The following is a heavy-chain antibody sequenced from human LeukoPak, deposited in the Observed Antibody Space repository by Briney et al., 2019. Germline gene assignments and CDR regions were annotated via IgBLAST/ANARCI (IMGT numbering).Heavy chain of an antibody. CDR2: IYHSGST. CDR1: GYSISSGYY. V-gene: IGHV4-38-2*02. Sequence: SETLSLTCTVSGYSISSGYYWGWIRQPPGKGLEWIGSIYHSGSTYYNPSLKSRVTISVDTSKNQFSLKLSSVTAADTAVYYCARHEGITMVRSDAFDIWGQGTMVTVSS. CDR3: ARHEGITMVRSDAFDI. J-gene: IGHJ3*02. D-gene: IGHD3-10*01.